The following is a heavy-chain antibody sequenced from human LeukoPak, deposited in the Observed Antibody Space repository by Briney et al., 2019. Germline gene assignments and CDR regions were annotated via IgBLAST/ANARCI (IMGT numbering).Heavy chain of an antibody. J-gene: IGHJ4*02. CDR3: ARGRIGYWPPFDC. D-gene: IGHD2-15*01. CDR1: GGSFSGYY. CDR2: INHSGST. Sequence: PSETLSLTCAVYGGSFSGYYWSWIRQPPGKGLEWIGEINHSGSTNYNPSLKSRVTISVDTSKNQFSLKLSSVTAADTAVYYCARGRIGYWPPFDCWGQGTLVTVSS. V-gene: IGHV4-34*01.